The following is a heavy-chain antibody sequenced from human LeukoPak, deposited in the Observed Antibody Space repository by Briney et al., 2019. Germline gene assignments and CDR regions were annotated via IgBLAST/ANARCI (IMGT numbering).Heavy chain of an antibody. CDR3: ASDFSSSATVYYYYYMDV. CDR2: INYSGST. CDR1: SESFSGYF. D-gene: IGHD6-25*01. J-gene: IGHJ6*03. Sequence: SETLSLTCAIYSESFSGYFWSWIRQPPGKGLEWIGEINYSGSTNYNPSLKSRVTISVDTSKNQLSLKLSSVTAADTAVDDCASDFSSSATVYYYYYMDVWGKGTTVTVSS. V-gene: IGHV4-34*01.